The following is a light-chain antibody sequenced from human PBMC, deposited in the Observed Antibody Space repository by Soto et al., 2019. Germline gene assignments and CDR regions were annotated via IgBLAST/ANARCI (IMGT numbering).Light chain of an antibody. CDR2: DAS. Sequence: EIVLRQSPATLSLSPGERATLSCRASQSVSNYLAWYQQKPGQAPRLFIYDASNRATGIPARFSGSGSGTEFTLTISSLQPEDFATYYCLQHNSYPLTFGGGTKVDIK. V-gene: IGKV3-11*01. J-gene: IGKJ4*01. CDR3: LQHNSYPLT. CDR1: QSVSNY.